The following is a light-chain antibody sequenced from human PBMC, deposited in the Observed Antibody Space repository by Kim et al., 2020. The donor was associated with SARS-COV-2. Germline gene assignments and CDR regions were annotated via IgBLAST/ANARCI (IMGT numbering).Light chain of an antibody. CDR3: QQYNDWPSIT. CDR2: AAS. Sequence: SQGELTTLSCMASQTVVNNLAWYQQKPGQAPRLLIYAASTRANGIAARFSGSGSGTDFTLTITSLQSEDSAVYYCQQYNDWPSITFGRGTRLQIK. J-gene: IGKJ5*01. V-gene: IGKV3-15*01. CDR1: QTVVNN.